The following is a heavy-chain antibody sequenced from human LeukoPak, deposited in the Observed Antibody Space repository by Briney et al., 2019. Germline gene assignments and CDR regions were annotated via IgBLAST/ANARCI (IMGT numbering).Heavy chain of an antibody. CDR3: SSRIAADGTMDY. CDR1: GYTFNSYS. V-gene: IGHV3-21*01. J-gene: IGHJ4*02. Sequence: GGALRLSCAASGYTFNSYSMNWVRQAPGKGLEWVSPISKTSTYVFYGDSVKGRFTISRDNAKNSVYLQMNSLRVEDTAVYYCSSRIAADGTMDYWGQGTLVTVSS. CDR2: ISKTSTYV. D-gene: IGHD6-13*01.